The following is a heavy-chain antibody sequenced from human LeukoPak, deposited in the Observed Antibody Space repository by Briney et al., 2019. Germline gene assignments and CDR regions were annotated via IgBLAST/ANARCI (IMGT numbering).Heavy chain of an antibody. Sequence: GGSLRLSCAASGFTFSSYGMHWVRQAPGKGLEWVAVISYDGSDKYYADSVKGRFTISRDNSKNTLHLQTISLRAEDTAVYYCARDQGAWGYGYIFDYWGQGTLVAVS. CDR1: GFTFSSYG. CDR2: ISYDGSDK. CDR3: ARDQGAWGYGYIFDY. J-gene: IGHJ4*02. V-gene: IGHV3-30*03. D-gene: IGHD3-16*01.